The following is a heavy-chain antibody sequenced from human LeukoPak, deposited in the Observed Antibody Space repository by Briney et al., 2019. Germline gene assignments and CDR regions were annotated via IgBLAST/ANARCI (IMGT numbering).Heavy chain of an antibody. CDR2: IYYSGST. J-gene: IGHJ4*02. CDR1: GGSISSYY. Sequence: SEALSLTCTVSGGSISSYYWSWIRQPPGKGLERIGYIYYSGSTNYNPSLKSRVTISVDTSKNQFSLKLSSVTAADTAVYYCAREEVYYGSSGFWDYWGQGTLVTVSS. V-gene: IGHV4-59*01. CDR3: AREEVYYGSSGFWDY. D-gene: IGHD3-22*01.